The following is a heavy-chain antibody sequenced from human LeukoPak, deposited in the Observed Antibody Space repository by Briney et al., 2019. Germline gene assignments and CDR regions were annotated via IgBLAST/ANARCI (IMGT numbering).Heavy chain of an antibody. J-gene: IGHJ4*02. V-gene: IGHV4-4*02. Sequence: PSGTLSLTCAVSGGSVSSSNWWSWVRQPPGKGLEWIGEIYHSGSTYYNPSLKSRVTISVDTSKNQFSLKLSSVTAADTAVYYCARGGRRLAQEYYFDYWGQGTLVTVSS. D-gene: IGHD5-24*01. CDR1: GGSVSSSNW. CDR2: IYHSGST. CDR3: ARGGRRLAQEYYFDY.